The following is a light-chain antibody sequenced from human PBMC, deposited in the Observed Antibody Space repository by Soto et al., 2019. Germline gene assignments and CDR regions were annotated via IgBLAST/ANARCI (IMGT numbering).Light chain of an antibody. CDR2: WAS. CDR3: QQYYSIPYT. CDR1: QSVLYSSNNKNY. Sequence: DIVMTQSPDSLAVSLGERATINCKSSQSVLYSSNNKNYLGWYQQKPGQSPNLLIYWASTLESGVPDRFSGSGSGTEFTLTISSLQAEDVAVYYCQQYYSIPYTFGQGTKLEIK. J-gene: IGKJ2*01. V-gene: IGKV4-1*01.